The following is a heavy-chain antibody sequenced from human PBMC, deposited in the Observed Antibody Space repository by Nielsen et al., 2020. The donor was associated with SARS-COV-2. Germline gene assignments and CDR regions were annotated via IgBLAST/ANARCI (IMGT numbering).Heavy chain of an antibody. V-gene: IGHV7-4-1*02. CDR1: GYTFSHYV. D-gene: IGHD3-10*01. CDR3: ARGGIALVRGTPERFDP. J-gene: IGHJ5*02. Sequence: ASVKVSCKASGYTFSHYVINWVRQAPGQGLEWMGWMNTNTGDPMYAQDFTVRFVFSLDSSVSTAYLHISGLKPEDTAVYYCARGGIALVRGTPERFDPWGQGTLVTVSS. CDR2: MNTNTGDP.